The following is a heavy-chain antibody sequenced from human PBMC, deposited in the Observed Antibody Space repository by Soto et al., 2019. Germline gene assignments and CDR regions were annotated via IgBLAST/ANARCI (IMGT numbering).Heavy chain of an antibody. CDR3: ASLRGNVVVPADY. CDR1: GFTFSSYS. Sequence: EVQLVESGGGLAQPGGSLRLSCAASGFTFSSYSMNWVRQAPGKGLEWVSYISSSSSTIYYADSVKGRFTISRDNAKNSLYLQMNSLRAEDTAVYYCASLRGNVVVPADYWGQGTLVTVSS. J-gene: IGHJ4*02. V-gene: IGHV3-48*01. CDR2: ISSSSSTI. D-gene: IGHD2-2*01.